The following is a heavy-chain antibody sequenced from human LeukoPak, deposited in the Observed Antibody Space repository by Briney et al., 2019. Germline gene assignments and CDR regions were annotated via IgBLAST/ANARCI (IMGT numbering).Heavy chain of an antibody. V-gene: IGHV3-23*01. CDR2: LSDRGSST. CDR1: GFTFSSYT. Sequence: GGSLRLSCAASGFTFSSYTMSWVRQAPGKGLEWVSCLSDRGSSTYYADSVKGRFTISRDNSKNTLYLQMNSLRAEDTAVYYCARIGRGGYDYPYYFDYWGQGTLVTVSS. D-gene: IGHD5-12*01. CDR3: ARIGRGGYDYPYYFDY. J-gene: IGHJ4*02.